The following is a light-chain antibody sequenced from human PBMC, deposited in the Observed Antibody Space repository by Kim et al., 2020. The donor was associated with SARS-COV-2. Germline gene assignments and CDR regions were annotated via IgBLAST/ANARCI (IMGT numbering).Light chain of an antibody. CDR2: EDN. CDR1: SGSIASNY. Sequence: GKTATISCTRSSGSIASNYVKWYQQRPGSAPTTVIYEDNQRPSGVPDRFSGSIDSSSNSASLTISGLKNEDEADYYCQSYDSSNQVFGGGTQLTVL. V-gene: IGLV6-57*03. CDR3: QSYDSSNQV. J-gene: IGLJ3*02.